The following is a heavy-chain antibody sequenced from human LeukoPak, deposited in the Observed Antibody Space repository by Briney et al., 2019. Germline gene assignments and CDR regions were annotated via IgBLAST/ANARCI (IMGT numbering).Heavy chain of an antibody. CDR2: IYHSGST. D-gene: IGHD3-10*01. CDR3: ALWFGEPHDALDI. CDR1: GGSISSGGYS. Sequence: PSETLSLTCAVSGGSISSGGYSWSWIRQPPGKGLEWIGYIYHSGSTYYNPSLKSRVTISVDRSKNQFSLKLSSVTAADTAVYYCALWFGEPHDALDIWGQGTMVTVSS. V-gene: IGHV4-30-2*01. J-gene: IGHJ3*02.